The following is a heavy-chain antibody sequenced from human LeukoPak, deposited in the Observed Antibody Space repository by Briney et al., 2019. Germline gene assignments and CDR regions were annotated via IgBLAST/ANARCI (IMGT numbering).Heavy chain of an antibody. CDR2: ITGSGGNT. D-gene: IGHD3-9*01. V-gene: IGHV3-23*01. Sequence: GGSLRLSCAASGFTFSNYAMSWVRQAPGKGLEWVSAITGSGGNTYYADSVKGRFTISRDNSKNTLYLQMNSLRAEDAAVYYCAKWGDFDVLTGYYVPDFWGQGTLVTVSS. CDR3: AKWGDFDVLTGYYVPDF. J-gene: IGHJ4*02. CDR1: GFTFSNYA.